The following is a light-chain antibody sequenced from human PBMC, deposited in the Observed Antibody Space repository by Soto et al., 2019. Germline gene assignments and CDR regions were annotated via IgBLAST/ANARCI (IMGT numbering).Light chain of an antibody. CDR1: QSFSSTY. Sequence: IVLTQSPGTLSLSPGERATLSCRASQSFSSTYLAWYQQKPGQAPRLLIYGASSRATAIPDWFSGSGSGTDFTVTISRLEPEDFAVDYGQQYGNALWTFGQATKMEIK. V-gene: IGKV3-20*01. J-gene: IGKJ1*01. CDR2: GAS. CDR3: QQYGNALWT.